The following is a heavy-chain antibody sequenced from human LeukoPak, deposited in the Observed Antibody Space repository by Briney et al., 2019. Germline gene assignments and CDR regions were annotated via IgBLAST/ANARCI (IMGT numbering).Heavy chain of an antibody. CDR2: ISGSGGST. D-gene: IGHD2-2*01. V-gene: IGHV3-23*01. CDR1: GFTFSSYA. Sequence: GSLRLSCAASGFTFSSYAMSWVRQAPGKGLEWVSAISGSGGSTYYADSVKGRFTISRDNSKNTLYLQMNSLRAEDTAVYYCAKGDAPSPSTDYWGQGTLVTVSS. J-gene: IGHJ4*02. CDR3: AKGDAPSPSTDY.